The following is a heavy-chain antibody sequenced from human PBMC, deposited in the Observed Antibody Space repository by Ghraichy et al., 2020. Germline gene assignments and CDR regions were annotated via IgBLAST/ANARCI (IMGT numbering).Heavy chain of an antibody. J-gene: IGHJ4*02. D-gene: IGHD3-10*01. CDR1: GFTFATYN. Sequence: GGSLRLSCTTSGFTFATYNVHWFRQAPGKGLEWIAFIRSKTYGETTQYVASVQGRFTVSRDDSKSIAYLQMNSLKTEDTAVYYCAGVPYYNSPPAHWGQGNLVTVSS. CDR2: IRSKTYGETT. V-gene: IGHV3-49*03. CDR3: AGVPYYNSPPAH.